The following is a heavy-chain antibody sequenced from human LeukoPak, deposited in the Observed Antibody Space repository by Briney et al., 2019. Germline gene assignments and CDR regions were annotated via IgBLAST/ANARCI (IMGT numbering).Heavy chain of an antibody. V-gene: IGHV3-9*01. CDR2: ISWNSGSI. J-gene: IGHJ4*02. D-gene: IGHD3-10*01. Sequence: PGGSLRLSCAASGFTFDDYAMHWVRQAPGKGLEWVSGISWNSGSIGYGDSVKGRFTISRDNAKNSLYLQMNSLRAEDTALYYCARDPREGRFDYWGQGTLVTVSS. CDR1: GFTFDDYA. CDR3: ARDPREGRFDY.